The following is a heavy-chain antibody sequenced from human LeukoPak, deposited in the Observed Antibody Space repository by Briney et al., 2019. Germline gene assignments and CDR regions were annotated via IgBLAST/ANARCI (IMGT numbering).Heavy chain of an antibody. CDR2: IYYSGST. CDR1: GGSISSYY. Sequence: NTSETLSLTCTVSGGSISSYYWNWIRQPPGKGLEWIGYIYYSGSTNYNPSLKSRVTISVDTSKNQFSLNLTSVTAADTAVYYCAREGYCGGDCSGYYFDYWGQGTLVTVSS. J-gene: IGHJ4*02. V-gene: IGHV4-59*01. D-gene: IGHD2-21*02. CDR3: AREGYCGGDCSGYYFDY.